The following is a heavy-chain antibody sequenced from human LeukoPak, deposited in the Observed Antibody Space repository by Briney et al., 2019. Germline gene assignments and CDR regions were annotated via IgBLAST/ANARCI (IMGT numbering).Heavy chain of an antibody. CDR3: AKGTVIVGYYFDS. V-gene: IGHV3-30*18. CDR2: ISNDGGDK. J-gene: IGHJ4*02. Sequence: GGSLRLSCAASGFTFSSYGIHWVRQAPGEGLEWVAVISNDGGDKSYADSVKGRFTISRDNSKNTLYLQMNSLRAEDTAVYFCAKGTVIVGYYFDSWGQGTLVTVSS. D-gene: IGHD3-22*01. CDR1: GFTFSSYG.